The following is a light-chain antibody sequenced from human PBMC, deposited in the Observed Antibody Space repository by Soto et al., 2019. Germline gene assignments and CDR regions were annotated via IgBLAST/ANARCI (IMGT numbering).Light chain of an antibody. CDR3: QQYHT. CDR1: QSVSSSY. CDR2: GAS. V-gene: IGKV3-20*01. Sequence: ESVLTQSPGTLSLSPGERATLSCRASQSVSSSYLAWYQQKPGQAPRLLIYGASSRATGIPDRFSGSGSGTDFTLTISRLEPEDFAVYYCQQYHTFGPGTKVDIK. J-gene: IGKJ3*01.